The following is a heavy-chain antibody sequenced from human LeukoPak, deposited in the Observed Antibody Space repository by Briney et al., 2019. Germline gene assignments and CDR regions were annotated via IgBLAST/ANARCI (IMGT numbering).Heavy chain of an antibody. J-gene: IGHJ3*02. D-gene: IGHD5-24*01. Sequence: GGSLTLSCAASGFSFSNYGKHWGRRPQARGKGGVGVIWYYGSIKNYGDSVNGRFTISRDNSKSTLYLQMNSLSAEDTAVYYCAQDVSAGRKVGRDGARGNAFDIWGQGTLVTVSS. V-gene: IGHV3-33*06. CDR2: IWYYGSIK. CDR1: GFSFSNYG. CDR3: AQDVSAGRKVGRDGARGNAFDI.